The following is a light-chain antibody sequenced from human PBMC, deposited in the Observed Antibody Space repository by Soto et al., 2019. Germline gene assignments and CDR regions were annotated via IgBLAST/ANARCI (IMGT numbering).Light chain of an antibody. Sequence: DIQMTQSPSTLSASVGDRVTITCRASQNINDYLAWYQQKPGKSPKVLIYDASILESGVPSRFSGSGSGTQFTLTISSLQPDDFAAYFCQQYNSHRTFGQGTKVDIK. J-gene: IGKJ1*01. V-gene: IGKV1-5*01. CDR2: DAS. CDR1: QNINDY. CDR3: QQYNSHRT.